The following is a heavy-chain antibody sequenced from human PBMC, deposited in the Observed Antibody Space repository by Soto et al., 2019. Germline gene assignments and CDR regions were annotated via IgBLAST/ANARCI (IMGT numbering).Heavy chain of an antibody. J-gene: IGHJ4*02. V-gene: IGHV3-30*18. CDR3: AKGGRRYCSGGSCYPEDY. D-gene: IGHD2-15*01. CDR1: GFTFSSYG. Sequence: GGSLRLSCAASGFTFSSYGMHWVRQAPGKGLEWVAVISYDGSNKYYADSVKGRFTISRDNSKNTLYLQMNSLRAEDTAVYYCAKGGRRYCSGGSCYPEDYWGQGTLVTVSS. CDR2: ISYDGSNK.